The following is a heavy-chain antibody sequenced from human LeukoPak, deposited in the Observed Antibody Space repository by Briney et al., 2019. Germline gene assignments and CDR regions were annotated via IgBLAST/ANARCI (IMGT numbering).Heavy chain of an antibody. CDR1: GSPFTSYW. CDR3: ARRLGYCSGGSCLIDY. V-gene: IGHV5-10-1*01. CDR2: IDPSDSYT. J-gene: IGHJ4*02. Sequence: GAPLLISCQGSGSPFTSYWISGARPLPGKGLECMGRIDPSDSYTNYSPSFQGHVTISADKSISTAYLQWSSLKASDTAMYYCARRLGYCSGGSCLIDYWGQGTLVTVSS. D-gene: IGHD2-15*01.